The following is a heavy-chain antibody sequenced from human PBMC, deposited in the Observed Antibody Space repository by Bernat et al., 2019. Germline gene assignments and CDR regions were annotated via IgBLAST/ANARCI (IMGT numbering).Heavy chain of an antibody. CDR2: ISSSSSTI. CDR1: GFTFSSYS. J-gene: IGHJ1*01. V-gene: IGHV3-48*02. Sequence: EVQLVESGGGLVQPGGSLRLSCAASGFTFSSYSMNWVRQAPGKGLEWVSYISSSSSTIYYAGSEKGRFTISGDNAKNSLYLQMNSLRDEETGVYCCASYGDCAGYVEYFQDWGQGTLVTVSS. CDR3: ASYGDCAGYVEYFQD. D-gene: IGHD4-17*01.